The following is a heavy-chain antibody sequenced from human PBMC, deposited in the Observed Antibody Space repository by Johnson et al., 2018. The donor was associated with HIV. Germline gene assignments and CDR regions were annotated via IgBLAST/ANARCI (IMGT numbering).Heavy chain of an antibody. V-gene: IGHV3-7*01. Sequence: VQLVESGGGLVKPGGSLRLSCAASGFTFSSYWMSWVRQAPGKGLEWVANIKQDGSEKYYMDSVKGRFTISRDNAKNSLYLQMNSLRAEDTAVYYCARGHDYGYHAFDIWGQGTMVTVSS. J-gene: IGHJ3*02. CDR3: ARGHDYGYHAFDI. CDR2: IKQDGSEK. CDR1: GFTFSSYW. D-gene: IGHD4-17*01.